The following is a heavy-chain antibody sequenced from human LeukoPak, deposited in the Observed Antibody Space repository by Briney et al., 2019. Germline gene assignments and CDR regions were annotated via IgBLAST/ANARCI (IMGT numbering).Heavy chain of an antibody. CDR2: INEDASRT. CDR3: VKDDEFDH. Sequence: QTGGSLRLSCATSGFTFHDYAMQWVRQRPGKGLEWVSLINEDASRTYYADSVRGRFIISRDYSTTSLYLQMNSLKPEDTALYYCVKDDEFDHWGQGTLVTVSS. V-gene: IGHV3-43*02. CDR1: GFTFHDYA. J-gene: IGHJ4*02.